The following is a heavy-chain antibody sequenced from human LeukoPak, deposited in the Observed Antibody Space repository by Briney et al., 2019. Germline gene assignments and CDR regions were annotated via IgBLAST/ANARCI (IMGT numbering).Heavy chain of an antibody. D-gene: IGHD3-10*01. CDR2: ISYDGSNK. CDR3: ARFRGEYH. J-gene: IGHJ5*02. CDR1: GFSLSRNA. V-gene: IGHV3-30-3*01. Sequence: GGSLRLSCAVSGFSLSRNAMTWVRQAPGKGLEGVAVISYDGSNKYYADSVKGRFTISRDNSKNTLYLQMNSLRAEDTAVYYCARFRGEYHWGQGTLVTVSS.